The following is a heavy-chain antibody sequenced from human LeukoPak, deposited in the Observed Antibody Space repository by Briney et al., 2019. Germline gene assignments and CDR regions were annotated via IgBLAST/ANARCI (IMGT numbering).Heavy chain of an antibody. V-gene: IGHV3-30*02. CDR2: IRYDGSNK. J-gene: IGHJ4*02. Sequence: GGSLRLSCAASGFTFSSYGMHWVRQAPGKGLEWVAFIRYDGSNKYYADSVKGRFTISRDNSKNTLYLQMNSLRAEDTAVYYCVLGGSSGWNYFGYWGQGTLVTVSS. CDR1: GFTFSSYG. CDR3: VLGGSSGWNYFGY. D-gene: IGHD6-19*01.